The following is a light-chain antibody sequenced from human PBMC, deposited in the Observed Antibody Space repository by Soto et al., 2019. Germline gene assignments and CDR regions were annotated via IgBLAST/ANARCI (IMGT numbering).Light chain of an antibody. CDR2: DAS. J-gene: IGKJ1*01. CDR3: QQYDSYST. V-gene: IGKV1-33*01. Sequence: DTQMTQSPSYLSASVGDRVTITCQASQDISNYLNWYQQKPGKAPKLLIYDASNLETGVPSRFSGSGSGTDFTFTISSLQPEDFATYYCQQYDSYSTFGQGTKVDIK. CDR1: QDISNY.